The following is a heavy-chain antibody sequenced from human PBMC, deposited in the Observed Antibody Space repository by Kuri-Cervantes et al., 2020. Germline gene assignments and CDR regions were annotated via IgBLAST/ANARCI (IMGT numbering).Heavy chain of an antibody. D-gene: IGHD7-27*01. CDR2: IKQDGSEK. V-gene: IGHV3-7*01. CDR3: VTQNANWGMG. CDR1: GFTFSSYW. Sequence: GESLKISCAASGFTFSSYWMSWVRQAPGKGLEWVANIKQDGSEKYYVDSVKGRFTISRDNSKNTLYLQMNSLRAEDTAVYYCVTQNANWGMGWGQGTLVTVSS. J-gene: IGHJ4*02.